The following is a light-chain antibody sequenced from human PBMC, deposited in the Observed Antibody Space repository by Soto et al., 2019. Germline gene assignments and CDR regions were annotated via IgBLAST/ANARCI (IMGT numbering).Light chain of an antibody. CDR3: MQGTHWPYT. J-gene: IGKJ2*01. Sequence: DVVLTQPPLALPVTLGQPASISCRSSQSLVFTNGNTYLSWFHQRPGQSPRRLLYEVSERESGVPDRFSGSGSGTDFTLKISRVEAEDVGVYYCMQGTHWPYTFGQGTKLDIK. CDR2: EVS. CDR1: QSLVFTNGNTY. V-gene: IGKV2-30*01.